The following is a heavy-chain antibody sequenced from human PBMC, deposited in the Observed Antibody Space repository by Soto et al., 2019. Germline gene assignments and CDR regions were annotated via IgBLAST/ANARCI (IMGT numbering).Heavy chain of an antibody. Sequence: RASVKVSCKASGYTFTSYDINWVRQATGQGLEWMGWMNPNSGNTGYAQKFQGRVTMTRNTSISTAYMELSSLRSEDTAAYYCARGHSHYYDSSGYSGMDVWGQGTTVTVSS. V-gene: IGHV1-8*01. CDR1: GYTFTSYD. CDR2: MNPNSGNT. CDR3: ARGHSHYYDSSGYSGMDV. D-gene: IGHD3-22*01. J-gene: IGHJ6*02.